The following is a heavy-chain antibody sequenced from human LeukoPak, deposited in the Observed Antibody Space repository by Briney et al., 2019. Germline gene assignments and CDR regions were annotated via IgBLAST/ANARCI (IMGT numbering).Heavy chain of an antibody. Sequence: GGSLRLSCAASGFTFSVSTMTWVRQAPGKGLEWVSSISPSGTDMYFAQSLKGRFTISRDNTWGTVSLQMSSLRVDDTAVYYCGRADCRTASCFLDNWGQGTLVTVSS. CDR2: ISPSGTDM. V-gene: IGHV3-21*01. CDR1: GFTFSVST. D-gene: IGHD2-2*01. J-gene: IGHJ4*02. CDR3: GRADCRTASCFLDN.